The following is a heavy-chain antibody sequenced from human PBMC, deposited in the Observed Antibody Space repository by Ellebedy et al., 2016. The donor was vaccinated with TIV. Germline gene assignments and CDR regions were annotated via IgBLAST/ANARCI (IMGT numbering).Heavy chain of an antibody. CDR3: ATDLTGNIAVRRDY. Sequence: AASVKVSCKVSGYTLTELSMHWVRQAPGKGLEWMGGFDPEDGETIYAQKFQGRVTMTEDTSTDTAYMELSSLRSEDTAVYYCATDLTGNIAVRRDYWGQGTLVTVSS. CDR1: GYTLTELS. CDR2: FDPEDGET. J-gene: IGHJ4*02. V-gene: IGHV1-24*01. D-gene: IGHD6-19*01.